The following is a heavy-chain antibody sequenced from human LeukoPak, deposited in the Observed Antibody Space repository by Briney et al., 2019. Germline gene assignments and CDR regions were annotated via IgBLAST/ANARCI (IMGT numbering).Heavy chain of an antibody. D-gene: IGHD2-2*01. J-gene: IGHJ6*03. V-gene: IGHV1-46*01. Sequence: ASVKVSCKASGYTFTSYYMHWVRQAPGQGLEWMGIINPSGGSTSYAQKFQGRVTMTRDTSTSTVYMELSSLRSEDTAVYYCARDQRYCSSTSCYVGWGYYYYYYMDVWGKGTTVTVSS. CDR1: GYTFTSYY. CDR2: INPSGGST. CDR3: ARDQRYCSSTSCYVGWGYYYYYYMDV.